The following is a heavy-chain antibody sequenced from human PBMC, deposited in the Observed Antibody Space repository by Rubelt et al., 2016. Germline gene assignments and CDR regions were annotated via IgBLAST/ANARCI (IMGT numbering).Heavy chain of an antibody. V-gene: IGHV4-31*03. CDR1: GGSISSGGDY. D-gene: IGHD1-26*01. CDR3: ARWWELLPD. CDR2: INHSGST. J-gene: IGHJ4*02. Sequence: QVQLQESGPGLVKPSQTLSLTCTVSGGSISSGGDYWSWIRQHPGKGLEWIGEINHSGSTNYSPSLKSRVTISVDTSKNQNALKLSAVTAAETAGYYCARWWELLPDWGPGTLVTVSS.